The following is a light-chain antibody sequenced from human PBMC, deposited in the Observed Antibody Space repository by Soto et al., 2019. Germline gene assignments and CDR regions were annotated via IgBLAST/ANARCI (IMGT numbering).Light chain of an antibody. CDR2: DVS. V-gene: IGLV2-14*01. Sequence: QSALTQPASVSGSPGQSITISCTGSSSDIGDYKYVTWYKQHPGKAPKLMIYDVSNRPPGVSNRVSGSKSGNTDSLTNSGLKSEDEADYYCSSYTSTNVVIFGGGTKLTVL. J-gene: IGLJ2*01. CDR3: SSYTSTNVVI. CDR1: SSDIGDYKY.